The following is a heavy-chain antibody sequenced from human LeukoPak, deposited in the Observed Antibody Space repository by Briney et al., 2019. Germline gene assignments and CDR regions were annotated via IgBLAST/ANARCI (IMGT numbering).Heavy chain of an antibody. V-gene: IGHV3-48*03. CDR3: ARARRDCSGGSCYPDYNWFDP. Sequence: GGSLRLSCAASGFTFSSYEMNWVRQAPGKGLDWVSYISSSGSAIYYADSVRGRFTISRDNAKNSLYLQMNSLRAVDTAVYYCARARRDCSGGSCYPDYNWFDPWGQGTLVTVSS. CDR1: GFTFSSYE. J-gene: IGHJ5*02. D-gene: IGHD2-15*01. CDR2: ISSSGSAI.